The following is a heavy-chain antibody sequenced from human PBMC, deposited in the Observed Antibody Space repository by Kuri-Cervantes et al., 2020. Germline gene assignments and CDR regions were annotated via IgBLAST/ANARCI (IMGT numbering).Heavy chain of an antibody. J-gene: IGHJ5*01. CDR1: GGSISSYY. V-gene: IGHV4-59*01. CDR3: AREIDYGDYGWFDS. Sequence: GSLRLSCTVSGGSISSYYWSWIRQPPGKGLEWIGYIYYSGSTNYNPSLKSRVTISADSSKNQFSLNLSSVTAAGTAVYYCAREIDYGDYGWFDSWGQGTLVTVSS. D-gene: IGHD4-17*01. CDR2: IYYSGST.